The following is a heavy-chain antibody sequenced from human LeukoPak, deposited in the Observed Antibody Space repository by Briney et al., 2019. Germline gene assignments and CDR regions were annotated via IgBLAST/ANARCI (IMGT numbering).Heavy chain of an antibody. J-gene: IGHJ6*02. D-gene: IGHD4-17*01. CDR3: ARDGARLTGTYGMDV. Sequence: SETLSLTCTVSGGSMSNYYWSWIRQPLGKGLEWIGFIYYSGSTNQNPSLRSRATISLDTSKNQFSLRLSSVTAADTAVYYCARDGARLTGTYGMDVWGHGTTVTVSS. CDR2: IYYSGST. CDR1: GGSMSNYY. V-gene: IGHV4-59*01.